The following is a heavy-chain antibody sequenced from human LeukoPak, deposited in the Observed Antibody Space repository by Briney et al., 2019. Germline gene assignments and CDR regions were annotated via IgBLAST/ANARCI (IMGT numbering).Heavy chain of an antibody. Sequence: PGGSLRLSCAASGFTFSDYYMSWIRQAPGKGLEWVSYISSSSYTNYADSVKGRFTISRDNAKNSLYLQMNSLRAEDTAVYYCARRYSSGWQPFDYWGQGTLVTVSS. CDR1: GFTFSDYY. J-gene: IGHJ4*02. D-gene: IGHD6-19*01. V-gene: IGHV3-11*03. CDR2: ISSSSYT. CDR3: ARRYSSGWQPFDY.